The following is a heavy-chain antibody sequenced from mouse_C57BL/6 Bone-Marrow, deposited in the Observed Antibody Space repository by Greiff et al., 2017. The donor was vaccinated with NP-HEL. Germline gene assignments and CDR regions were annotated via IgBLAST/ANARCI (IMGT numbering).Heavy chain of an antibody. V-gene: IGHV6-3*01. CDR3: TAGYYYGSSYSAWFAY. J-gene: IGHJ3*01. CDR1: GFTFSNYW. CDR2: IRLKSDNYAT. Sequence: EVQVVESGGGLVQPGGSMKLSCVASGFTFSNYWMNWVRQSPEKGLEWVAQIRLKSDNYATHYAESVKGRFTISRDDSKSSVYLQMNNLRAEDTGIYYCTAGYYYGSSYSAWFAYWGQGTLVTVSA. D-gene: IGHD1-1*01.